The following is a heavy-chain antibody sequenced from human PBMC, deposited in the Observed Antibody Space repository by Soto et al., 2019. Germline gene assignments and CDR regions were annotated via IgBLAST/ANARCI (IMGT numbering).Heavy chain of an antibody. CDR3: ATAIADDAFDI. D-gene: IGHD2-2*01. V-gene: IGHV1-3*01. J-gene: IGHJ3*02. CDR1: GYTFTSYA. Sequence: GASVKVSCKASGYTFTSYAMHWVRQAPGQRLEWMGWINAGNGNTKYSQKFQGRVTITRDTSASTAYTELSSLRSEDTAVYYCATAIADDAFDIWGRGTMVTVSS. CDR2: INAGNGNT.